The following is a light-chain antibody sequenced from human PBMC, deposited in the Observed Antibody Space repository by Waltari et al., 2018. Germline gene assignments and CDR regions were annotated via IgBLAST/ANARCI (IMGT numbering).Light chain of an antibody. CDR2: EVT. Sequence: QSALTQPASVSGSPGQSIAISCTGTSSDVGSYNLFAWYQQSPGKAPKLMIYEVTKRPSGVADRFSGSKSGNTASLTISGLQAEDEADYYCCSYAGSSSYVFGSGTVVTVL. CDR3: CSYAGSSSYV. J-gene: IGLJ1*01. CDR1: SSDVGSYNL. V-gene: IGLV2-23*02.